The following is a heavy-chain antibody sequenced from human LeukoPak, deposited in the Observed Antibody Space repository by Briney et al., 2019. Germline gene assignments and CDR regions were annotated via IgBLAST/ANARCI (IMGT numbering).Heavy chain of an antibody. Sequence: PSETLSLTCAVYGGSFSGYYWSWIRQPPGKGLEWIGEINHSGSTNYNPSLKSRVTISVDTSKNQFSLKLSSVTAADTAVYYCARFQFYGSGSSFDYSGQGTLVTVSS. CDR3: ARFQFYGSGSSFDY. CDR2: INHSGST. CDR1: GGSFSGYY. V-gene: IGHV4-34*01. J-gene: IGHJ4*02. D-gene: IGHD3-10*01.